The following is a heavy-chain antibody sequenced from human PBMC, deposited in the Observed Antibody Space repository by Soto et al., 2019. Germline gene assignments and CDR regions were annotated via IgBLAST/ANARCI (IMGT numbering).Heavy chain of an antibody. CDR3: ARAPLYDFWSAVYGMDV. CDR2: IIPIFGTA. V-gene: IGHV1-69*01. J-gene: IGHJ6*02. CDR1: GGTFSSYA. D-gene: IGHD3-3*01. Sequence: QVQLVQSGAEVKKPGSSVKVSCKASGGTFSSYAISWVRQVPGQGLEWMGGIIPIFGTANYAQKFQGRVTITADESTSTAYMELSSLRSEDTAVYYCARAPLYDFWSAVYGMDVWGQGTTVTVSS.